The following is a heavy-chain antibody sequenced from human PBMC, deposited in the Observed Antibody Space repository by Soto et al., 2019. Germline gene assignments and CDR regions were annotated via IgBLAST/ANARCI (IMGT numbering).Heavy chain of an antibody. V-gene: IGHV1-69*02. CDR1: GDIFSNYT. CDR2: IIPILDVA. J-gene: IGHJ6*03. Sequence: QVQLVQSGAEVKKPGSSVRVSCKASGDIFSNYTISWVRQAPGQGLEWMGRIIPILDVANYPLRFQGRVTITADKPTSTVYMGLSSLRSEDTAIYYCARVKTDSGSYEGDYYMDVWGKGTTVTVSS. D-gene: IGHD3-10*01. CDR3: ARVKTDSGSYEGDYYMDV.